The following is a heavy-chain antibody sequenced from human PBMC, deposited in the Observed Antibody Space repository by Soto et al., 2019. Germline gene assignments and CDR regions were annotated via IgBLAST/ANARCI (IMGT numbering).Heavy chain of an antibody. CDR3: ARDYLHCSGGSCYSRNWFDP. Sequence: ASVKVSCKASGHTFTSYGISWVRQAPGQGLEWMGWISAYNGNTNYAQKLQGRVTMTTDTSTSTAYMELRSLRSDDTAVYYCARDYLHCSGGSCYSRNWFDPWGQGTLVTVSS. J-gene: IGHJ5*02. CDR2: ISAYNGNT. V-gene: IGHV1-18*01. D-gene: IGHD2-15*01. CDR1: GHTFTSYG.